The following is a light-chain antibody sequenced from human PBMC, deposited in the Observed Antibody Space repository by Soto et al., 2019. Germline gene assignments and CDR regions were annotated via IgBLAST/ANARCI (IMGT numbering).Light chain of an antibody. CDR2: DAS. Sequence: IEVTQSPATLSASVGDRVTITCRASQSISSWLAWYQQKPGKAPKLLIYDASSLESGVPSRFSGSGSGTEFTLTISSLQPDDFATYYCQQYNRTFGQGTKVDIK. CDR3: QQYNRT. V-gene: IGKV1-5*01. J-gene: IGKJ1*01. CDR1: QSISSW.